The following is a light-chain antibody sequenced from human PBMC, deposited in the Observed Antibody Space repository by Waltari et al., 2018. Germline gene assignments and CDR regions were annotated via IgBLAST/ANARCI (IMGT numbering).Light chain of an antibody. CDR2: GAS. CDR3: QHYVRLPAT. CDR1: QSVSRT. J-gene: IGKJ1*01. V-gene: IGKV3-20*01. Sequence: EIVLTQSPGTLSLSPGERATLSCRASQSVSRTLAWYQQKPCQAPKLLIYGASIRATGIPDRFTCSGSGTDFSLTISSLEPEDFAIYFCQHYVRLPATFGQGTKVEIK.